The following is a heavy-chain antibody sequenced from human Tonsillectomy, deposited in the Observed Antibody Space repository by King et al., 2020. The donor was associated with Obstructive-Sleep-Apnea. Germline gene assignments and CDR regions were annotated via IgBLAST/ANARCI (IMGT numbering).Heavy chain of an antibody. CDR3: AGGYSSGWYNDAFDI. V-gene: IGHV4-59*01. Sequence: QLQESGPGLVKPSETLSLTCTVSGGSISSYYWSWIRQPPGKGLEWIGYIYYSGSTNYNPSLKSRVTISVDTSKNQFSLKLSSVTAADTAVYYCAGGYSSGWYNDAFDIWGQGTMVTVSS. D-gene: IGHD6-19*01. CDR2: IYYSGST. CDR1: GGSISSYY. J-gene: IGHJ3*02.